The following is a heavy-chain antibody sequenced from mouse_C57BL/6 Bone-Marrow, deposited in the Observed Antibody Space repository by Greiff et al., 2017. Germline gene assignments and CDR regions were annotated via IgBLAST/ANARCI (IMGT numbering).Heavy chain of an antibody. D-gene: IGHD1-1*01. Sequence: QVQLKQPGAELVKPGASVKMSCKASGYTFTSYWITWVKQRPGQGLEWIGDIYPGSGSTNYNEKFKSKATLTVDTSSSTAYMQLSSLTSEDSAVYYCAREGFYYGSSYAMDYGGQGTSVTVSS. J-gene: IGHJ4*01. CDR1: GYTFTSYW. CDR3: AREGFYYGSSYAMDY. V-gene: IGHV1-55*01. CDR2: IYPGSGST.